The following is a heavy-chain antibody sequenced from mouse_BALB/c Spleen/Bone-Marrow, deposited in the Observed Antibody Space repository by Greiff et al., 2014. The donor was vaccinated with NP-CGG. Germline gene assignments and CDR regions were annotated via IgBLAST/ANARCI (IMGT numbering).Heavy chain of an antibody. Sequence: QVQLQQSGAELARPGASVKMSCRASGYTFTTYTIHWVRQRPGQGLEWIGYINPSSGYTNYNQKFKDKATLTADKSSSTAYMQPSSLTSEDSAVYYCARRDDGYVFFDYWGQGTTLTVSS. CDR3: ARRDDGYVFFDY. V-gene: IGHV1-4*01. CDR2: INPSSGYT. D-gene: IGHD2-3*01. J-gene: IGHJ2*01. CDR1: GYTFTTYT.